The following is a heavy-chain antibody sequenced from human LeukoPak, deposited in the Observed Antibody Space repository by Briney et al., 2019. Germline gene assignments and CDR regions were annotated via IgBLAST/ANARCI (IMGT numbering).Heavy chain of an antibody. V-gene: IGHV4-34*01. CDR2: INHSGST. Sequence: PSETLSLTCVVYDGSFSGYYWSWIRQPPGKGPEWIGEINHSGSTNYNPSLKSRVTISIDTSKNQFSLRLRSMTAADTAVYYCARGGARQYYDVLTGSKIDYWGQGTLVTVSS. CDR3: ARGGARQYYDVLTGSKIDY. CDR1: DGSFSGYY. J-gene: IGHJ4*02. D-gene: IGHD3-9*01.